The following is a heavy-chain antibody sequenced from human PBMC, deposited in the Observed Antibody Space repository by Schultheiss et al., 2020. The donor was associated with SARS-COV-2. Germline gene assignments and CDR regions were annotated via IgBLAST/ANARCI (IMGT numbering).Heavy chain of an antibody. D-gene: IGHD4-17*01. CDR3: AREGNYGDYVDY. Sequence: GGSLRLSCAASGFTFSSYGMHWVRQAPGKGLEWVSDISGSGGSTYYADSVKGRFTISRDNAKNSLYLQMNSLRAEDTAVYYCAREGNYGDYVDYWGQGTLVTVSS. J-gene: IGHJ4*02. V-gene: IGHV3-48*04. CDR1: GFTFSSYG. CDR2: ISGSGGST.